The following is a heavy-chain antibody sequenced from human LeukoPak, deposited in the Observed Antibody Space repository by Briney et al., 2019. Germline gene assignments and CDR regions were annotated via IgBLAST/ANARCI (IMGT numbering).Heavy chain of an antibody. J-gene: IGHJ4*02. CDR3: ARESKITPPFDY. CDR2: IIPILGIA. V-gene: IGHV1-69*04. D-gene: IGHD3-16*01. CDR1: GGTFSSYA. Sequence: SVKVSCKASGGTFSSYAISWVRQAPGQGLEWMGRIIPILGIANYAQKFQGRVTITADKSTSTAYMELSSLRSEDTAVYYCARESKITPPFDYWGQGTLVTVSS.